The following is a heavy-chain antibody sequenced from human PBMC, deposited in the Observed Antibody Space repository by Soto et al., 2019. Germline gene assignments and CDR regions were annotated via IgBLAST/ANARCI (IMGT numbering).Heavy chain of an antibody. Sequence: ASVKVSCKASGGTFSSYTISWVRQAPGQGLEWMGRIIPILGIANYAQKFQGRVTITADKSTSTAYMELSSLRSEDTAVYYCARVGGYCSSTSCQPADYWGQGTLVTVSS. J-gene: IGHJ4*02. CDR2: IIPILGIA. CDR1: GGTFSSYT. D-gene: IGHD2-2*01. CDR3: ARVGGYCSSTSCQPADY. V-gene: IGHV1-69*02.